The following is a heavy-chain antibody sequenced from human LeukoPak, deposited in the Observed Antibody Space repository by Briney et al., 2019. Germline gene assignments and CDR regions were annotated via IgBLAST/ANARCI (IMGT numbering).Heavy chain of an antibody. Sequence: GGSLRLSCAASGFTFSTYAMNWVRQAPGKGLEWVSSLSGRGDSTYYADSVKGRFTVSRDNSKNTLYLQMNTLRAEDTAVYYCAKGGPSYPYFYGMDVWGQGTTVTVSS. CDR1: GFTFSTYA. CDR2: LSGRGDST. J-gene: IGHJ6*02. CDR3: AKGGPSYPYFYGMDV. D-gene: IGHD1-26*01. V-gene: IGHV3-23*01.